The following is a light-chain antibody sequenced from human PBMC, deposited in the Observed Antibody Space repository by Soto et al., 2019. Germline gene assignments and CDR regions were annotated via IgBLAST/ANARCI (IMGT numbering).Light chain of an antibody. J-gene: IGKJ1*01. CDR1: QSVSSN. Sequence: EIVMTQSPATLSVSPGEIATLSFRASQSVSSNLAWYQQKPGQAPRLLIYGASTRATGIPARFSGSGSGTEFTLTINRLEPEDFALYYCQQYGSSPPTFGQGTKVDIK. CDR3: QQYGSSPPT. CDR2: GAS. V-gene: IGKV3-15*01.